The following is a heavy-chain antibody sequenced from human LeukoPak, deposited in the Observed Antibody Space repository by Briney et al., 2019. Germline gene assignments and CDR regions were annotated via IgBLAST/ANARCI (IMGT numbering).Heavy chain of an antibody. CDR3: ARDSSDIRSLIAH. CDR2: INPRGGST. J-gene: IGHJ1*01. CDR1: GYTFTTYY. D-gene: IGHD2-15*01. V-gene: IGHV1-46*01. Sequence: ASVKVSCKASGYTFTTYYMHWVRQAPGQGLEWMGIINPRGGSTTYAQKFQGRVTMTRDTSTSTVYMELSSLKSEDTAVYYCARDSSDIRSLIAHWGQGTLVTVSS.